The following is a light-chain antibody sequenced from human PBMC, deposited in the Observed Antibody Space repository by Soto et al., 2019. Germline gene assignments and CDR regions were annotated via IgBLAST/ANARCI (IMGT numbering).Light chain of an antibody. J-gene: IGKJ4*01. Sequence: DIQMTQSPSTLSASIGDRVTITCRASQNISSWLSWYQQKPGKAPNLLIYQASILESGVPSRFSGSGSGTKFRLTLSSLPPDDFATFFFQQFYLKSLSFGGGTKVEIK. CDR1: QNISSW. V-gene: IGKV1-5*03. CDR3: QQFYLKSLS. CDR2: QAS.